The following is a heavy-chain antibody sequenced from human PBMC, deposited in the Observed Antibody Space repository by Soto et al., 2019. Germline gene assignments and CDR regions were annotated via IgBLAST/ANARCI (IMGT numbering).Heavy chain of an antibody. Sequence: GASVKVSCKASGYTFTSYGISWVRQAPGQGLEWMGWISAYNGNTNYAQKLQGRVTMTTDTSTSTAYMELRSLRSDDTAVYYCARDKDGYSYDLVVVTAMDYWGQGTLVTVSS. J-gene: IGHJ4*02. CDR2: ISAYNGNT. V-gene: IGHV1-18*01. CDR1: GYTFTSYG. CDR3: ARDKDGYSYDLVVVTAMDY. D-gene: IGHD2-21*02.